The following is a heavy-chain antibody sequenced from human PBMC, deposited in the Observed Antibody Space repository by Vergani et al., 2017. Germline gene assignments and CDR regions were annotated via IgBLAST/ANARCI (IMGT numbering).Heavy chain of an antibody. V-gene: IGHV2-26*01. D-gene: IGHD6-13*01. Sequence: QVTLKESGPVLVKPTETLTLTCTVSGFSLSNARMGVSWIRQPPGKALEWLAHIFSNDEKSHSTSLKSRLTISKDTSKSQVGLTRTNMDPVDTATYYCARTYSSSWGPLNWFDPWGQGTLVTVSS. CDR2: IFSNDEK. CDR3: ARTYSSSWGPLNWFDP. CDR1: GFSLSNARMG. J-gene: IGHJ5*02.